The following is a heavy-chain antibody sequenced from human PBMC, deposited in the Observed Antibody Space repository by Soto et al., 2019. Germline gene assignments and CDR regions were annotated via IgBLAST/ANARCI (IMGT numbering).Heavy chain of an antibody. D-gene: IGHD3-22*01. J-gene: IGHJ4*02. Sequence: PSETLSLTCTVSGGSISSYYWSWIRQPPGKGLEWIGYIYYSGSTNYNPSLKSRVTISVDTSENQFSLKLSSVTAADTAVYYCASSNYYDSSGYYYGIDYWGQGTLVTVSS. CDR1: GGSISSYY. CDR3: ASSNYYDSSGYYYGIDY. V-gene: IGHV4-59*01. CDR2: IYYSGST.